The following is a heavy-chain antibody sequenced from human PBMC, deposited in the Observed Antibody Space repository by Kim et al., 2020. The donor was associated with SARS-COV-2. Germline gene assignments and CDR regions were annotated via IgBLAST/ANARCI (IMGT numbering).Heavy chain of an antibody. CDR3: ARDREVQLERYYGMDV. D-gene: IGHD1-1*01. Sequence: SVKGRFTISRDNAKNSLYLQMNSLRAEDTAVYYCARDREVQLERYYGMDVWGQGTTVTVSS. V-gene: IGHV3-11*06. J-gene: IGHJ6*02.